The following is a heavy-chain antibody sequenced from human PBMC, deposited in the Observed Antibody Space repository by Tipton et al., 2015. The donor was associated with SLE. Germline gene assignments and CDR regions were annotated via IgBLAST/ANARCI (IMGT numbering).Heavy chain of an antibody. V-gene: IGHV3-15*01. J-gene: IGHJ4*02. Sequence: GSLRLSCTVSGFTFTNAWMSWVRQAPGKGLEWVGRIKSKADGGTTDYVAPVKGRFTISRDNSKNTVYLDMLSLRADDTAMYYCAGASWSYGFFDYWGQGTLVTVSP. D-gene: IGHD3-10*01. CDR3: AGASWSYGFFDY. CDR2: IKSKADGGTT. CDR1: GFTFTNAW.